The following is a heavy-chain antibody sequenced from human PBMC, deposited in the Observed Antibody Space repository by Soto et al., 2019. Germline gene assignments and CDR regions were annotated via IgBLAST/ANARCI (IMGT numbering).Heavy chain of an antibody. D-gene: IGHD3-3*01. V-gene: IGHV1-8*01. J-gene: IGHJ6*03. Sequence: ASVKVSCKASGYTFTSYDINWVRQATGQGLEWMGWMNPNSGNTGYAQKFQGRVTMTRNTSISTAYMELSSLRYEDTAVYYCARSGTYYDFWSGYPYYYYYYMDVWGKGTTVTVSS. CDR1: GYTFTSYD. CDR2: MNPNSGNT. CDR3: ARSGTYYDFWSGYPYYYYYYMDV.